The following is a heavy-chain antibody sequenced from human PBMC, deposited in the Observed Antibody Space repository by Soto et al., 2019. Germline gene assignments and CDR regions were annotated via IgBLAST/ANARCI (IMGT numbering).Heavy chain of an antibody. D-gene: IGHD6-19*01. J-gene: IGHJ4*02. CDR3: AKSHPFIAVAGTVSDY. Sequence: GGSLRLSCAASGFTFSSYAMSWVRQAPGKGLEWVSAISGSGGSTYYADSVKGRFTISRDNSKNTLYLQMNSLRAEDTAVYYCAKSHPFIAVAGTVSDYWGQGTLVTVSS. CDR1: GFTFSSYA. CDR2: ISGSGGST. V-gene: IGHV3-23*01.